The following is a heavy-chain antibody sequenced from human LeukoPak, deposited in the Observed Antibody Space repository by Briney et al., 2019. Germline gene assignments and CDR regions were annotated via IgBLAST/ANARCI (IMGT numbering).Heavy chain of an antibody. D-gene: IGHD6-19*01. Sequence: GGSLRLSGAASGFTVSSNNMSWVRQAPGKGLEWVSVIYSGGSTYYADSVKGRFTISRDNSKNTLYLQMNSLRAEDTAVYYCAREAVAGGFDYWGQGTLVTVSS. V-gene: IGHV3-66*01. CDR3: AREAVAGGFDY. CDR2: IYSGGST. CDR1: GFTVSSNN. J-gene: IGHJ4*02.